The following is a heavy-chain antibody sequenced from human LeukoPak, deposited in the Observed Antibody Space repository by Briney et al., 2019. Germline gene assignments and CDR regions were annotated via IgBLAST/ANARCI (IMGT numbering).Heavy chain of an antibody. CDR2: ISNSGSTI. J-gene: IGHJ4*02. CDR1: GFTFSTYS. CDR3: AREMVRGVGSGDY. V-gene: IGHV3-48*04. Sequence: PGGSLRLSCAASGFTFSTYSMNWVRQAPGKGLEWVSYISNSGSTIYYADSVKGRFTISRDNTKNSLYLQMNSLRAEDTAVYYCAREMVRGVGSGDYWGQGTLVTVSS. D-gene: IGHD3-10*01.